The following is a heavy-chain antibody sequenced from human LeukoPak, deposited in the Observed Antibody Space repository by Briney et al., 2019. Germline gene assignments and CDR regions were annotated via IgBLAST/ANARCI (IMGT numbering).Heavy chain of an antibody. D-gene: IGHD1-7*01. J-gene: IGHJ3*02. CDR3: ARLITGTTTAFDI. Sequence: SETLSLTCTVSGGSISSYYWGWLRQPPGKGREWNGYIYYSGSTNYHPSLKSRVPISVDTSRNQFSLKLSSVPAADTAVYYCARLITGTTTAFDIWGQGTMVTVSS. CDR2: IYYSGST. CDR1: GGSISSYY. V-gene: IGHV4-59*12.